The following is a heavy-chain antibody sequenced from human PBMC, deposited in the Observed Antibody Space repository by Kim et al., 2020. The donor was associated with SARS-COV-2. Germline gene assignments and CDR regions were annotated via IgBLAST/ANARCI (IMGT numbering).Heavy chain of an antibody. CDR2: ISSSGSTI. J-gene: IGHJ6*02. V-gene: IGHV3-11*01. D-gene: IGHD6-13*01. Sequence: GGSLRLSCAASGFTFSDYYMSWIRQAPGKGLEWVSYISSSGSTIYYADSVKGRFTISRDNAKNSLYLQMNSLRAEDTAVYYCAREKAAAVSGVLDVWGQGTTVTVSS. CDR1: GFTFSDYY. CDR3: AREKAAAVSGVLDV.